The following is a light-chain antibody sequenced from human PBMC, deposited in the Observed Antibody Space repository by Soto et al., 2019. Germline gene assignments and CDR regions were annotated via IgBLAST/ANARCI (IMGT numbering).Light chain of an antibody. J-gene: IGKJ1*01. CDR2: GAS. V-gene: IGKV3-15*01. CDR1: QSVSRSY. CDR3: QQYKDWPTT. Sequence: EVVLTQSPGTVSLSPGERATLSCRASQSVSRSYLAWYQQQPGQAPRLLIYGASTRAISVPARFSGSGSGTVFALTISSLQSEDFAIYFCQQYKDWPTTFGQGTKVDIK.